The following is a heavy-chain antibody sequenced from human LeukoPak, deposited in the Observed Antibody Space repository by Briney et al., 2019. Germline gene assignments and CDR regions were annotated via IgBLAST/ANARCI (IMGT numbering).Heavy chain of an antibody. CDR1: GFTVSSNY. CDR3: ARVRSNYVDY. Sequence: GGSLRLSCAASGFTVSSNYMSWVRQAPGKGLEWVSVIYSGGSTYYADSVKGRFTISRDNSKDTLYLQMNSLRAEDTAVYYCARVRSNYVDYWGQGTLVTVSS. V-gene: IGHV3-66*01. CDR2: IYSGGST. J-gene: IGHJ4*02. D-gene: IGHD4-11*01.